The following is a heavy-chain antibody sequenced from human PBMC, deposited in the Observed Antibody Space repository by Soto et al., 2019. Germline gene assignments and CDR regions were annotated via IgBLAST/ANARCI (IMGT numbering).Heavy chain of an antibody. D-gene: IGHD4-17*01. V-gene: IGHV1-3*01. Sequence: ASVKVSCKASGYTFTSYAMHWVRQAPGQRLEWMGWINAGNGNTKYSQKFQGRVTITRDTSASTAYMELSSLRSEDTAVYYCAIHGDYDRYFQHWGQGTLVTVSS. CDR3: AIHGDYDRYFQH. CDR1: GYTFTSYA. CDR2: INAGNGNT. J-gene: IGHJ1*01.